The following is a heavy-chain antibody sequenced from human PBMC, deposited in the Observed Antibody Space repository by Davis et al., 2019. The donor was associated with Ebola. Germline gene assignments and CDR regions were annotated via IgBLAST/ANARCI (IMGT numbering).Heavy chain of an antibody. CDR1: GGSISSYY. CDR3: ARALLNWYFDL. D-gene: IGHD2-21*01. V-gene: IGHV4-59*12. J-gene: IGHJ2*01. Sequence: SETLSLTCTVSGGSISSYYWSWVRQPPGKGLEWIGYIYYSGSTYYNPSLKSRVTISVDRSKNQFSLKLSSVTAADTAVYYCARALLNWYFDLWGRGTLVTVSS. CDR2: IYYSGST.